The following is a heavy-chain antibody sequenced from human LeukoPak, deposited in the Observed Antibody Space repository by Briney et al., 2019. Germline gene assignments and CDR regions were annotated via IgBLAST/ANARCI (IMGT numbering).Heavy chain of an antibody. CDR1: GFTFSSYG. CDR2: IWYDGSNK. Sequence: PGGSLRLSCAASGFTFSSYGMHWVRQTPGKGLEWVAVIWYDGSNKYYADSVKGRFTISRDNSKNTLYLQMNSLRAEDTAVYYCARGYGSGDLLYYYGMDVWGQGTTVTVSS. J-gene: IGHJ6*02. CDR3: ARGYGSGDLLYYYGMDV. D-gene: IGHD3-10*01. V-gene: IGHV3-33*08.